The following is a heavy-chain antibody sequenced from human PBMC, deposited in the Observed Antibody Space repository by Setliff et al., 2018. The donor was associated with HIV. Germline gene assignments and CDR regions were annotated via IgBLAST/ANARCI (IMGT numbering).Heavy chain of an antibody. CDR2: INTNTAKP. Sequence: ASVKVSCKASGYTFTSYPMNWVRQAPGQGLEWMGWINTNTAKPTYAQGFTGRFVFSLDTSVNTAYLQISSLKAEDTAVYYCARDDHSGSPKGFWPWTFDIWGQGTMVTVSS. D-gene: IGHD1-26*01. CDR3: ARDDHSGSPKGFWPWTFDI. CDR1: GYTFTSYP. V-gene: IGHV7-4-1*02. J-gene: IGHJ3*02.